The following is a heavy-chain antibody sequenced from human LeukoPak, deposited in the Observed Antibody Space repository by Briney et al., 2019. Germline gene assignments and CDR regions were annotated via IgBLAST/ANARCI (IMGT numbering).Heavy chain of an antibody. J-gene: IGHJ4*02. CDR2: IIPIFGTA. CDR3: ARAPLIGDSGSYYARGTHFDY. Sequence: GASVKVSCKASGGTFSSYAISWVRQAPGQGLEWMGGIIPIFGTANYAQKFQGRVTITADEPTSTAYMELSSLRSEDTAVYYCARAPLIGDSGSYYARGTHFDYWGQGTLVTVSS. V-gene: IGHV1-69*13. D-gene: IGHD1-26*01. CDR1: GGTFSSYA.